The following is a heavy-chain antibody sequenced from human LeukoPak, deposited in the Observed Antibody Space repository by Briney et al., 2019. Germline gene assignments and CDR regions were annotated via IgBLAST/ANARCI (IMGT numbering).Heavy chain of an antibody. Sequence: SETLSLTCTVSGGSISSYYWSWIRQSPGKGLECIGYIHYTGSTNYNPSLKSRVTISVDTSKNQFSLKLSSVTAADTAVYYCAREWAMVRGVIDYWGQGTLVTVSS. CDR2: IHYTGST. CDR1: GGSISSYY. CDR3: AREWAMVRGVIDY. J-gene: IGHJ4*02. V-gene: IGHV4-59*12. D-gene: IGHD3-10*01.